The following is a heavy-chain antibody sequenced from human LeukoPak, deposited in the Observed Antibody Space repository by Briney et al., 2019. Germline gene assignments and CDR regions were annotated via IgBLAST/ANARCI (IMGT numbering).Heavy chain of an antibody. Sequence: GGSLRLSCAASGFTFSSYWMSWVRQAPGKGLEWVANIKQDGSEKYYVDSVKGRFTISRDNAKNSLYLQMNSLRAEDTAVYYCARDQDCYVPYYYYYGMDVWGQGTTVTVSS. D-gene: IGHD2-21*01. CDR1: GFTFSSYW. CDR3: ARDQDCYVPYYYYYGMDV. CDR2: IKQDGSEK. V-gene: IGHV3-7*01. J-gene: IGHJ6*02.